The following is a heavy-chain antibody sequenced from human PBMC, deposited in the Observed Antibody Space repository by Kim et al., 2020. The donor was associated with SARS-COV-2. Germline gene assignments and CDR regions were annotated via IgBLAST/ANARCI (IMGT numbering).Heavy chain of an antibody. V-gene: IGHV4-34*01. Sequence: SETLSLTCAVYGGSFSGYYWNWIRQPPGKGLEWIWKVNHSESTNYNPSLKRRVTVSVDTSKNKLSLKLSSVTAADTAVYYCARGSYRSSWYGVRHWFDPWGQGTLVTVSS. D-gene: IGHD6-13*01. CDR3: ARGSYRSSWYGVRHWFDP. CDR1: GGSFSGYY. J-gene: IGHJ5*02. CDR2: VNHSEST.